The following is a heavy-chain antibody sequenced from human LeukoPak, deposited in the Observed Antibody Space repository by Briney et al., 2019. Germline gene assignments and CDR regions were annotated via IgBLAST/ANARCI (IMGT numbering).Heavy chain of an antibody. Sequence: ASVKVSCKASGYTFTGYYMHWVRQAPGQGLGWMGWINPNSGGTNYAQKFQGRVTMTRDTSISTGYMELSRLRSDDTAVYYCARVSSSSWMGPRAFDIWGQGTMVTVSS. V-gene: IGHV1-2*02. CDR2: INPNSGGT. CDR3: ARVSSSSWMGPRAFDI. CDR1: GYTFTGYY. J-gene: IGHJ3*02. D-gene: IGHD6-13*01.